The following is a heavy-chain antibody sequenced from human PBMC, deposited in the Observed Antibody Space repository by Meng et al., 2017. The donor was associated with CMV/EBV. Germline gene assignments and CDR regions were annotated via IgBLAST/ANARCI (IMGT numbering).Heavy chain of an antibody. CDR2: IIPIFGTA. J-gene: IGHJ4*02. CDR3: ARGYYDSSGYYYRGGYYFDY. CDR1: GGTFSSYA. Sequence: QFQLVQSGAEVKNPVSSVKASCKASGGTFSSYAISWGRQAPGQGLEWMGGIIPIFGTANYAQKFQGRVTITADESTSTAYMELSSLRSEDTAVYYCARGYYDSSGYYYRGGYYFDYWGQGTLVTVSS. V-gene: IGHV1-69*12. D-gene: IGHD3-22*01.